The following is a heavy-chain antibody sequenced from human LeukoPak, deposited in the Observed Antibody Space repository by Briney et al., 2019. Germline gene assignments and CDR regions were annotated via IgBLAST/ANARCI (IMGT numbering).Heavy chain of an antibody. Sequence: SETLSLTCTVSGGSISSYYWSWIRQPPGKGLEWIGYIYYSGSTNYNPSLKSRVTISVDTSKNQFSLKLSSVTAADTAVYYCATTNSSSWYYNWFDPWGQGTLVTVSS. CDR1: GGSISSYY. D-gene: IGHD6-13*01. J-gene: IGHJ5*02. V-gene: IGHV4-59*12. CDR2: IYYSGST. CDR3: ATTNSSSWYYNWFDP.